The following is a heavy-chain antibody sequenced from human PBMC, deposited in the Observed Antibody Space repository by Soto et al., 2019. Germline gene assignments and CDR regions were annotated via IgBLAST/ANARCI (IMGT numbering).Heavy chain of an antibody. CDR2: TYYRSNWRH. V-gene: IGHV6-1*01. D-gene: IGHD6-19*01. Sequence: SQTLSLFCAISGDSVSSNTAAWNWIRSSPSRGLEWLGRTYYRSNWRHDYAVSVKSRITVNPDTSKNHFSLQLNSVTPDDTAVYYCARGVAGSGFDLWGQGTLVTVSS. J-gene: IGHJ4*02. CDR3: ARGVAGSGFDL. CDR1: GDSVSSNTAA.